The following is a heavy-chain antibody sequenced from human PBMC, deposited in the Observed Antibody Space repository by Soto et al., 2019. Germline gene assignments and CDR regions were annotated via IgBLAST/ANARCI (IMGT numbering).Heavy chain of an antibody. D-gene: IGHD2-2*01. CDR2: ISSSSSYI. V-gene: IGHV3-21*01. CDR3: ARVKFSSTSPLDY. Sequence: GGSLRLSCAASGFTFSSYSMNWVRQAPGKGLEWVSSISSSSSYIYYADSVKGRFTISRDNAKNSLYLQMNSLRAEDTAVYYCARVKFSSTSPLDYWGQGTLVTVSS. J-gene: IGHJ4*02. CDR1: GFTFSSYS.